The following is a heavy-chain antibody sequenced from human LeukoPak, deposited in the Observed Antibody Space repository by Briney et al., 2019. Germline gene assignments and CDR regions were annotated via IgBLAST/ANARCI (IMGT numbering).Heavy chain of an antibody. D-gene: IGHD3-22*01. CDR3: TTDAGEYYYDSSAPGFDY. V-gene: IGHV3-15*01. J-gene: IGHJ4*02. CDR2: IKSKTDGGTT. Sequence: GGSLRLSCAASGFTFSNAWMSWVRQAPGKGLEWVGRIKSKTDGGTTDYAAPVKGRFTISRDDSKSTLYLQMNSLKTEDTAVYYCTTDAGEYYYDSSAPGFDYWGQGTLVTVSS. CDR1: GFTFSNAW.